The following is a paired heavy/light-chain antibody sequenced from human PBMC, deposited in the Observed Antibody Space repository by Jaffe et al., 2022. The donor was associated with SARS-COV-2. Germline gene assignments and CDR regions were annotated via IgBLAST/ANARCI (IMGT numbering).Light chain of an antibody. CDR1: QTILYSSNNKNY. Sequence: DIVMTQSPDSLAVSLGERATINCKSSQTILYSSNNKNYLAWYQRKPGQPPKLLIYWTSTRESGVPDRFRGSGSGTDFTLTISSLQAEDVAVYYCQQYFIAPYTFGQGTKLEIK. CDR2: WTS. CDR3: QQYFIAPYT. V-gene: IGKV4-1*01. J-gene: IGKJ2*01.
Heavy chain of an antibody. CDR2: IYNSGIT. CDR3: ARGSRSHSSDWYVGVLES. CDR1: GGSISGYY. V-gene: IGHV4-59*01. D-gene: IGHD6-19*01. J-gene: IGHJ4*02. Sequence: QVQLQESGPGLVKPSETLSLTCTVSGGSISGYYWSWIRQPPGKGLDWIGYIYNSGITNYNPSLKSRVTISVDTSKNQFSLRLSSVTAADTAVYYCARGSRSHSSDWYVGVLESWGQGTLVTVSS.